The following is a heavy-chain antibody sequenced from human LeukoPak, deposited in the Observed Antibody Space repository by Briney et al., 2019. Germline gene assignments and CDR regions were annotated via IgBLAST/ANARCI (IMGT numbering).Heavy chain of an antibody. CDR2: IYTSGST. D-gene: IGHD6-19*01. J-gene: IGHJ5*02. CDR1: GGSISSGSYY. V-gene: IGHV4-61*02. CDR3: AEAVAGIHNWFDP. Sequence: SETLSLTCTVSGGSISSGSYYWSWIRQPAGKGLEWIGRIYTSGSTNYNPSLKSRVTISVDTSKNQFSLKLSSVTAADTAVYYCAEAVAGIHNWFDPWGQGTLVTVSS.